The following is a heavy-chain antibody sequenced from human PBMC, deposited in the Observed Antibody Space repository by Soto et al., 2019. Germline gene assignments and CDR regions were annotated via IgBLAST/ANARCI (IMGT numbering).Heavy chain of an antibody. CDR1: GFTFSSYA. D-gene: IGHD3-10*01. CDR3: AKETKGSFGELLIPSDY. Sequence: GGSLRLSCAASGFTFSSYAMSWVRQAPGKGLEWVSAISGSGGSTYYADSVKGRFTISRDNSKNTLYLQMNSLRAEDTAVYYCAKETKGSFGELLIPSDYWGQGTLVTVSS. J-gene: IGHJ4*02. CDR2: ISGSGGST. V-gene: IGHV3-23*01.